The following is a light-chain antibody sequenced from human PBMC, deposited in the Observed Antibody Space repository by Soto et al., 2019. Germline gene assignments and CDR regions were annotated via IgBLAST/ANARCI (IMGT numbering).Light chain of an antibody. Sequence: QSVLTQPASVSGSPGQSITISCTGTSSDVGDYNYVSWYQQHPGKAPKLLIYDVSHRPSGVSDRFSGSKSGSTASLTISGLQTEDEADYYCSSYTSSDTLVFGGGTKVTVL. J-gene: IGLJ2*01. CDR1: SSDVGDYNY. CDR2: DVS. V-gene: IGLV2-14*03. CDR3: SSYTSSDTLV.